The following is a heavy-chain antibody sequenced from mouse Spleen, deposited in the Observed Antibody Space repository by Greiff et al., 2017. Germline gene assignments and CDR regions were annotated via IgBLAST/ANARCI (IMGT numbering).Heavy chain of an antibody. CDR1: GYSFTDYN. D-gene: IGHD2-2*01. V-gene: IGHV1-39*01. CDR3: ARGGDGYDVNYFDY. Sequence: VQLKESGPELVKPGASVKISCKASGYSFTDYNMNWVKQSNGKSLEWIGVINPNYGTTSYNQKFKGKATLTVDQSSSTAYMQLNSLTSEDSAVYYCARGGDGYDVNYFDYWGQGTTLTVSS. CDR2: INPNYGTT. J-gene: IGHJ2*01.